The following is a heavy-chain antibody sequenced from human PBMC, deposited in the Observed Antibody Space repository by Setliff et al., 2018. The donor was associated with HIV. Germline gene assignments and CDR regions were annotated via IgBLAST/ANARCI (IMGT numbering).Heavy chain of an antibody. J-gene: IGHJ4*02. CDR2: IHSGGNT. V-gene: IGHV4-4*07. D-gene: IGHD5-18*01. CDR3: ARDPGYTFGSTFHFDY. CDR1: GASMSGFY. Sequence: PSETLSLTCSVSGASMSGFYWNWIRQPAGKGLEWIGRIHSGGNTNHNPSLKSRITMSVDTSKNHFSLSLSSVTVADTAVYFCARDPGYTFGSTFHFDYWGQGTLVTVS.